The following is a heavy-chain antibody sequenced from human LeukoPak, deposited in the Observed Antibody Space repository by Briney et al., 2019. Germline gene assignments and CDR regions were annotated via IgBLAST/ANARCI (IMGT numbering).Heavy chain of an antibody. Sequence: SGTLSLTCAVSGGSISSSNWWSWVRQPPGKGLEWIGYIYYSGSTNYNPSLKSRVTISVDTSKNQFSLKLSSVAAADTAVYYCAKDGDYGDYWHYNYMDVWGKGTTVTISS. CDR1: GGSISSSNW. CDR3: AKDGDYGDYWHYNYMDV. CDR2: IYYSGST. D-gene: IGHD4-17*01. J-gene: IGHJ6*03. V-gene: IGHV4-4*02.